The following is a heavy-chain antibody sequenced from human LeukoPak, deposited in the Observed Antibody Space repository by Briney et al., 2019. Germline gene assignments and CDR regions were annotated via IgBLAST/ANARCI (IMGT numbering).Heavy chain of an antibody. CDR2: INHSGST. D-gene: IGHD3-10*01. Sequence: PSETLSLTCAVNGGTFSGYYWSWIRQPPGKGLEWIGEINHSGSTNYNPSLKSRVTISVDTSKNQFSLKLSSVTAADTAVYYCAILYGSGRYFDYWGQGTLVTVSS. CDR1: GGTFSGYY. CDR3: AILYGSGRYFDY. J-gene: IGHJ4*02. V-gene: IGHV4-34*08.